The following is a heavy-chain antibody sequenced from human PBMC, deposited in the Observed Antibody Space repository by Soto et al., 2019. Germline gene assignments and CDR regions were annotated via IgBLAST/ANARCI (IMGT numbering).Heavy chain of an antibody. J-gene: IGHJ4*02. Sequence: QVQLVESGGGVVQPGRSLRLSCAASGFTFSSYAMHWVRQAPGKGLEWVAVISYDGSNKYYADSVKGRFTISRDNSKNTLYLQMNSLRAEDTAVYCCASQHGDYFSWGQGTLVTVSS. CDR1: GFTFSSYA. CDR2: ISYDGSNK. CDR3: ASQHGDYFS. V-gene: IGHV3-30-3*01. D-gene: IGHD4-17*01.